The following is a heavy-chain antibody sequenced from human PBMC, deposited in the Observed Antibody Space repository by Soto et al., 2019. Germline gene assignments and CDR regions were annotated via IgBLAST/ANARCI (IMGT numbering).Heavy chain of an antibody. D-gene: IGHD3-3*01. J-gene: IGHJ5*02. V-gene: IGHV3-23*01. CDR1: GFMFSTYA. CDR3: AKEMTLFGVAMGLDP. CDR2: SSGRGRFT. Sequence: GGSLRLSCEASGFMFSTYAMSWVRQAPGKGLEWVSTSSGRGRFTYYADSVKGRFTISRDDSKSTLYLEINSLRDEDTAVYYCAKEMTLFGVAMGLDPWGQGTLVTVSS.